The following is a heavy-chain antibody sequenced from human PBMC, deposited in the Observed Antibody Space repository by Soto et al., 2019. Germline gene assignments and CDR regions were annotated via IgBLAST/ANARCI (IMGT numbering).Heavy chain of an antibody. CDR1: GGTLSSYT. V-gene: IGHV1-69*02. J-gene: IGHJ4*02. CDR2: VIPNLGVT. D-gene: IGHD2-2*03. CDR3: SSDNGYCSDTSRPEFDD. Sequence: GASVKVSCKASGGTLSSYTFSWVRQAPGQGLEWMGRVIPNLGVTNYAKKFQGRFTIVVDTSTSTAYMELNSLRYEDTAVYYCSSDNGYCSDTSRPEFDDSGQGTLVIVSS.